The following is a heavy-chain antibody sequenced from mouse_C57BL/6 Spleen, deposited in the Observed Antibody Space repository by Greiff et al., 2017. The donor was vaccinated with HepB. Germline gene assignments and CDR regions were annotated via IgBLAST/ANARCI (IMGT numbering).Heavy chain of an antibody. Sequence: EVKLVESGPGLVKPSQSLSLTCSVTGYSITSGYYWNWIRQFPGNKLEWMGYISYDGSNNYNPSLKNRISITRDTSKNQFFLKLNSVTTEDTATYYCARGVYGSIYFDYWGQGTTLTVSS. D-gene: IGHD1-1*01. CDR2: ISYDGSN. CDR1: GYSITSGYY. J-gene: IGHJ2*01. V-gene: IGHV3-6*01. CDR3: ARGVYGSIYFDY.